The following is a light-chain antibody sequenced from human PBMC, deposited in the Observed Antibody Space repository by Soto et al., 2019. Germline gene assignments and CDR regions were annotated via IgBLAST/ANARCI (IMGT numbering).Light chain of an antibody. CDR2: GAS. CDR3: QQYSKWPPPWT. V-gene: IGKV3-15*01. Sequence: EIVMTQSPATLSVSPGERATLSCRASQSVSSNLAWYQQKPGQAPRLLIYGASTRVTGIPARFSGSGSGTEFTLTISSLQSEDFAVYYCQQYSKWPPPWTFGQGTKVEIK. CDR1: QSVSSN. J-gene: IGKJ1*01.